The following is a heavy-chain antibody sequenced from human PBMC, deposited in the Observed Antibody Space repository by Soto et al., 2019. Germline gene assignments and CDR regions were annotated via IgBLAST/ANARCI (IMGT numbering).Heavy chain of an antibody. CDR3: AKDYRYFDWLLYRGCGMDV. Sequence: PGGSLRLSCAASGFTFSSYGMHWVRQAPGKGLEWVAVISYDGSNKYYADSVKGRFTISRDNSKNTLYLQMNSLRAEDTAVYYCAKDYRYFDWLLYRGCGMDVWGQGTTVTVS. J-gene: IGHJ6*02. CDR1: GFTFSSYG. CDR2: ISYDGSNK. V-gene: IGHV3-30*18. D-gene: IGHD3-9*01.